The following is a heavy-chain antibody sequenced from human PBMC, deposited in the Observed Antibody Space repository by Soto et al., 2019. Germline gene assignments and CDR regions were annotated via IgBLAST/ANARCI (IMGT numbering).Heavy chain of an antibody. CDR1: GGSISSGGYS. D-gene: IGHD1-26*01. CDR2: IYHSGST. CDR3: ARENYSGSYLDY. J-gene: IGHJ4*02. Sequence: PSETLSLTCAVSGGSISSGGYSWSWIRQPPGKGLEWIGYIYHSGSTYYNPSLKSRVTISVDRSKNQFSLKLSSVTAADTAVYYCARENYSGSYLDYWGQGTLVTVSS. V-gene: IGHV4-30-2*01.